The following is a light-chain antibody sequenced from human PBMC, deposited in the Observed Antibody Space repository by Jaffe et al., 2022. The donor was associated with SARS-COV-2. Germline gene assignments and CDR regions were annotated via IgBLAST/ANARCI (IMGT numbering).Light chain of an antibody. CDR2: DVS. J-gene: IGLJ3*02. V-gene: IGLV2-14*03. Sequence: QSALTQPASVSGSPGQSITISCTGTSSDIGNSNYVSWYQQRPGKAPKLIIFDVSNWPSGVSNRFSGSKSGNTASLTISGLQAEDEADYYCASYAVSNTWVFGGGTKLTVL. CDR1: SSDIGNSNY. CDR3: ASYAVSNTWV.